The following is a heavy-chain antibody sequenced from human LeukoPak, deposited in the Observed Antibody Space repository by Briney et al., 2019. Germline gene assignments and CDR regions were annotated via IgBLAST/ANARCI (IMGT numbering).Heavy chain of an antibody. J-gene: IGHJ3*02. CDR2: IYYSGST. Sequence: PSETLSLTCTVSSGSISSGDYYWSWIRQPPGKGLEWIGYIYYSGSTYYNPSLKSRVTISVDTSKNQFSLKLSSVTAADTAVYYCAGEGDYGDYRAAFDIWGQGTMVTVSS. CDR3: AGEGDYGDYRAAFDI. V-gene: IGHV4-30-4*01. CDR1: SGSISSGDYY. D-gene: IGHD4-17*01.